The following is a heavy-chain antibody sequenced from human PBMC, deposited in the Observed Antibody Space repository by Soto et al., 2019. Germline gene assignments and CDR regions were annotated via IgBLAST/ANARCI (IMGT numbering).Heavy chain of an antibody. J-gene: IGHJ4*02. Sequence: QVPLVQSGGEVKNPGASVKVSCKTSGYTFTTYGISWVRQAPGQGLEWVGWISAYSGKTHYAQKFQGKVTMTTDTSTNTAYLELRSLRSDDTAVYYCARDPYLWDHQYWGQGTLVTVSS. CDR1: GYTFTTYG. CDR3: ARDPYLWDHQY. D-gene: IGHD1-26*01. V-gene: IGHV1-18*01. CDR2: ISAYSGKT.